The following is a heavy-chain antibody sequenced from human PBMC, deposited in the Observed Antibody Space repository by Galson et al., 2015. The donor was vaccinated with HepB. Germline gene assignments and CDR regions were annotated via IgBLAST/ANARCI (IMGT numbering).Heavy chain of an antibody. CDR2: ISWDGNSR. D-gene: IGHD3-22*01. V-gene: IGHV3-43*01. J-gene: IGHJ4*02. CDR1: GFSFEDYT. Sequence: SLRLSCAASGFSFEDYTMHWVRQAPGKGLEWVSLISWDGNSRYYAESVKGRFTISRDNSKNSLYLQMHSLRTEDTALYYCAKDSEPVHDGIGYYTYFDSRGQGTLVTVSS. CDR3: AKDSEPVHDGIGYYTYFDS.